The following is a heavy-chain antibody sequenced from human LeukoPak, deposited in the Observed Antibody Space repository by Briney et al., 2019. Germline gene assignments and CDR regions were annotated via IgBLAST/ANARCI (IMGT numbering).Heavy chain of an antibody. V-gene: IGHV5-10-1*01. Sequence: GESLRISCKGSGYSFTSYWISWVRQMPGKGLEWMGRIDPSDSYTNYSPSFQGHVTISADKSISTACLQWSSLKASDTAMYYCARPWGAGYSGGWYGYWGQGTLVTVSS. CDR3: ARPWGAGYSGGWYGY. D-gene: IGHD6-19*01. CDR1: GYSFTSYW. CDR2: IDPSDSYT. J-gene: IGHJ4*02.